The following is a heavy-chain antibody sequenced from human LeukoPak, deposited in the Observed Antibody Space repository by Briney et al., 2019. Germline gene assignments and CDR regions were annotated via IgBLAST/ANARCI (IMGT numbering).Heavy chain of an antibody. CDR2: ITTSGATT. J-gene: IGHJ4*02. Sequence: GGSLRLSCAASGFTFSSYGMSWVRQAPGKGLEWVSFITTSGATTSYADSVKGRFTISRDNPRSTLYMQMNSLRDEDTALYYCAIMHGYYDGSGYWVQWGQGTLVTVSS. CDR1: GFTFSSYG. D-gene: IGHD3-22*01. V-gene: IGHV3-23*01. CDR3: AIMHGYYDGSGYWVQ.